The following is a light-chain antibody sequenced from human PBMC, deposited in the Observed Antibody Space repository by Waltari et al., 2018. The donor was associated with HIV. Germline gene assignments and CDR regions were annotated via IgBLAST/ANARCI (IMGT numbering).Light chain of an antibody. CDR2: GGS. V-gene: IGLV1-40*01. Sequence: SVLTQPTSVSGAPGQGVTTPCTENNSTIGTPSGVLWYPQSPATAPKLVSYGGSIRPSGVPDRFSGSRSGASVSLDITGLRAEDEGDYYCQSYDIRRSGLWVFGGGTKLTVL. CDR1: NSTIGTPSG. CDR3: QSYDIRRSGLWV. J-gene: IGLJ3*02.